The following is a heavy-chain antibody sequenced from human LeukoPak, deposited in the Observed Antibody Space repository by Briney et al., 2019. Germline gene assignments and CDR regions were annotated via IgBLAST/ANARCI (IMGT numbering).Heavy chain of an antibody. J-gene: IGHJ6*03. CDR1: GGSFSGYY. Sequence: KPSETLSLTCAVYGGSFSGYYWSWIRQPPGKGLEWIGNVYYGGNTFYNSSLESRVTISVDMSKNQFSLKLTSLTAADTAVYYCARQRADYFYHYLDVWGKGTSVTVSS. V-gene: IGHV4-34*01. CDR3: ARQRADYFYHYLDV. CDR2: VYYGGNT.